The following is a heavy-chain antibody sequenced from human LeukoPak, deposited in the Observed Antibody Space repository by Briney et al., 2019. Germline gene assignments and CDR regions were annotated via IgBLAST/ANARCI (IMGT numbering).Heavy chain of an antibody. CDR3: AGNKGTPYYGSGSYFFQH. V-gene: IGHV1-69*13. J-gene: IGHJ1*01. D-gene: IGHD3-10*01. CDR1: GGTFSSYA. CDR2: IIPIFGTA. Sequence: ASVKVSCKASGGTFSSYAISWVRQAPGQGLEWMGGIIPIFGTANYAQKFQGRVTITADESTSTAYMELSSLRSEDTAVYYCAGNKGTPYYGSGSYFFQHWGQGTLVTVSS.